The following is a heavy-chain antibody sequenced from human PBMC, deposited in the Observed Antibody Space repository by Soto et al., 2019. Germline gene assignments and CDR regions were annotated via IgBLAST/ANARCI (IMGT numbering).Heavy chain of an antibody. CDR1: GFTFSSYG. V-gene: IGHV3-33*01. J-gene: IGHJ5*02. CDR2: IWYDGSNK. CDR3: ARDPLQIFDILTASDYNWFDP. D-gene: IGHD3-9*01. Sequence: GGSLRLSCAASGFTFSSYGMHWVRQAPGKGLEWVAVIWYDGSNKYYADSVKGRFTISRDNSKNTLYLQMNSLRAEDTAVYYCARDPLQIFDILTASDYNWFDPWGQGTLVTVSS.